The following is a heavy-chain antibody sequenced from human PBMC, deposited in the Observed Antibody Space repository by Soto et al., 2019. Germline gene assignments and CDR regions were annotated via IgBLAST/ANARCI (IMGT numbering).Heavy chain of an antibody. CDR1: GGSVSGYY. Sequence: SETLSLTCAVYGGSVSGYYWSWIRQPPGKGLEWIGEINHSGSTNYNPSLKSRVTISVDTSKNQFSLKLSSVTAADTAVYYCASSCSGGSCYLGYWGQGTLGTVSS. CDR3: ASSCSGGSCYLGY. CDR2: INHSGST. D-gene: IGHD2-15*01. V-gene: IGHV4-34*01. J-gene: IGHJ4*02.